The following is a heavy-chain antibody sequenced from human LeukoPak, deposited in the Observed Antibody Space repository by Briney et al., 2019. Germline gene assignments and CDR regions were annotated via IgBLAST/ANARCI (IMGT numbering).Heavy chain of an antibody. CDR1: GYTFTSYG. D-gene: IGHD4-23*01. CDR3: ARAKETTVVTPLDAFDI. Sequence: ASVKVSCKASGYTFTSYGISWVRQAPGQGLEWMGGIIPIFGTANYAQKFQGRVTITTDESTSTAYMELSSLRSEDTAVYYCARAKETTVVTPLDAFDIWGQGTMVTVSS. V-gene: IGHV1-69*05. J-gene: IGHJ3*02. CDR2: IIPIFGTA.